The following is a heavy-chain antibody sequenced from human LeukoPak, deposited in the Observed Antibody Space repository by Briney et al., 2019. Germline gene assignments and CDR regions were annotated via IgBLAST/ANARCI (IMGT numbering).Heavy chain of an antibody. CDR2: IRSKAYGGTT. D-gene: IGHD3-3*01. CDR1: GFTFGDYA. CDR3: TRDRTRYDFSSGYYKD. V-gene: IGHV3-49*04. Sequence: GGSLRLSCTASGFTFGDYAMSWVRQATGKGLEWVGFIRSKAYGGTTEYAASVKGIFTISRDDSKSIAYLQMNSLKTEDTAVYYCTRDRTRYDFSSGYYKDWGQGTLVTVSS. J-gene: IGHJ4*02.